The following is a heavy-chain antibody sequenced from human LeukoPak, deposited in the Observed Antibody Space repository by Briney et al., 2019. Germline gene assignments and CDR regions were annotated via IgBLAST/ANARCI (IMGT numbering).Heavy chain of an antibody. J-gene: IGHJ4*02. CDR3: ARAKRGVLRFLEWLLYEDY. V-gene: IGHV1-18*01. CDR1: GYTFTSYG. Sequence: GASVKVSCKASGYTFTSYGISWARQAPGQGLEWMGWISAYNGNTNYAQKLQGRVTMTTDTSTSTAYMELRSLRSDDTAVYYCARAKRGVLRFLEWLLYEDYWGQGTLVTVSS. D-gene: IGHD3-3*01. CDR2: ISAYNGNT.